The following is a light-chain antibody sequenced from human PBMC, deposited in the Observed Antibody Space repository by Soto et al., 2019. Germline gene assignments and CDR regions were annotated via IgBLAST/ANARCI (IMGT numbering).Light chain of an antibody. CDR1: QSINTW. V-gene: IGKV1-5*01. CDR2: DAS. CDR3: QQYNSYSYT. Sequence: IHMTHAPSTLSASLGDRVTIAFRASQSINTWLAWYQQKPGKAPKLLIFDASTLESGVPSRFSGSGSGTEFTLTITSLQPDDFATYYCQQYNSYSYTFGQGTRLEIK. J-gene: IGKJ5*01.